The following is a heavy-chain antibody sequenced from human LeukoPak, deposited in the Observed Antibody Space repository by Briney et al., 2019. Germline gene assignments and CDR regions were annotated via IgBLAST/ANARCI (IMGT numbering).Heavy chain of an antibody. CDR3: ATRSKNYYYYGMDV. Sequence: ASVKVSCKVSGYTLTELSMHWVRQAPGKGLEWMGGFDPEDGETIYAQKFQGRVTKTEDTSTDTAYMELSSLRSEDTAVYYCATRSKNYYYYGMDVWGQGTTVTVSS. CDR1: GYTLTELS. CDR2: FDPEDGET. V-gene: IGHV1-24*01. J-gene: IGHJ6*02.